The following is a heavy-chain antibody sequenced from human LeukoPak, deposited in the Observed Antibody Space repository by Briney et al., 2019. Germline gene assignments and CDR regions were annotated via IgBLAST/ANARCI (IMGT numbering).Heavy chain of an antibody. CDR1: GGSISSYN. Sequence: PSETLSLTCTVSGGSISSYNWSWIRQPPGKGLEWIGYIYYSGSTNYNPSLKSRVTISVDTSKNQFSLKLSSVTAADTAVYYCARDYERGTMDVWGKGTTVTVSS. J-gene: IGHJ6*04. CDR2: IYYSGST. D-gene: IGHD7-27*01. CDR3: ARDYERGTMDV. V-gene: IGHV4-59*01.